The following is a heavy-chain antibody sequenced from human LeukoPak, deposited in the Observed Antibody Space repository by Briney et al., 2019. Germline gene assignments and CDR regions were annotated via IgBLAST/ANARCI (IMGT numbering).Heavy chain of an antibody. CDR2: IYYSGST. J-gene: IGHJ4*02. CDR1: GGSISSYY. CDR3: ARGGLLFDY. D-gene: IGHD2/OR15-2a*01. V-gene: IGHV4-59*01. Sequence: SETLSLTCTVSGGSISSYYWSWIRQPPGKGLEWIGYIYYSGSTNYNPSLKSRVTISVDTSKNQFSLKLSSVTAADTAVYYCARGGLLFDYRGQGTLVTVSS.